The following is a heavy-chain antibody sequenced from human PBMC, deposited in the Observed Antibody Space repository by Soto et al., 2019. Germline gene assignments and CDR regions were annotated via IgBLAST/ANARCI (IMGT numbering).Heavy chain of an antibody. V-gene: IGHV3-23*01. Sequence: EVQLLESGGGLVQPGGSLRLSCAASGFTFSSYAMSWVRQAPGKGLEWVSAISNGGGSTYYADSVKGRFTISRDNSKNTLYLQMNSLRVEDTAVYYCAKDRSSNGYILSPFDYWGQGTLVTVSS. J-gene: IGHJ4*02. D-gene: IGHD5-18*01. CDR1: GFTFSSYA. CDR2: ISNGGGST. CDR3: AKDRSSNGYILSPFDY.